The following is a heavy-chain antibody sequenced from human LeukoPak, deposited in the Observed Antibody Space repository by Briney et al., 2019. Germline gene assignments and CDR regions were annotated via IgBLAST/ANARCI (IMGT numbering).Heavy chain of an antibody. CDR1: GYTLTELS. CDR3: ATVGVVAAMGGPADAFDI. J-gene: IGHJ3*02. D-gene: IGHD2-15*01. CDR2: FDPEDGET. Sequence: GASVKVSCKVSGYTLTELSMHWVRQAPGKGLGWMGGFDPEDGETIYAQKFQGRVTMTEDTSTDTAYMELSSLRSEDTAVYYCATVGVVAAMGGPADAFDIWGQGTMVTVSS. V-gene: IGHV1-24*01.